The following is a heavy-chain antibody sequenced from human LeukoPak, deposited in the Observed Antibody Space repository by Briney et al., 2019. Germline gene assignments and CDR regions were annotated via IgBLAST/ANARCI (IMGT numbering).Heavy chain of an antibody. CDR1: GGSFSGYY. D-gene: IGHD6-13*01. CDR3: ARVTGERNRRIAAAGTGRWFDP. V-gene: IGHV4-34*01. J-gene: IGHJ5*02. CDR2: INHSGSN. Sequence: PSETLSLTCAVYGGSFSGYYWSWIRHPPGKGLEWIGEINHSGSNNYHTSLKSRVTISVDTSKNQFSLKLSSVTAADTAVYYCARVTGERNRRIAAAGTGRWFDPWGQGTLVTVSS.